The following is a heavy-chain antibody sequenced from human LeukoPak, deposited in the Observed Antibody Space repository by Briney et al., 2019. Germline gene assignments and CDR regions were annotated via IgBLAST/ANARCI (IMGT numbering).Heavy chain of an antibody. CDR3: ERDAYGDHLWP. Sequence: SETLSLTCAVSGYSISSGYYWGWIRQPPGKGLEWIGSIYHSGRTFCNPSLKSRVTISVDTSKNQFSLKVTSVTAAHPAVYYCERDAYGDHLWPWGQGTLVTVSS. D-gene: IGHD4-17*01. CDR1: GYSISSGYY. J-gene: IGHJ5*02. V-gene: IGHV4-38-2*02. CDR2: IYHSGRT.